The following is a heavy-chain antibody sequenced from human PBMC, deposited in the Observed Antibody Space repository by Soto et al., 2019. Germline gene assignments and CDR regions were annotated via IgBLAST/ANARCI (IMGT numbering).Heavy chain of an antibody. CDR1: GGSISSYY. CDR2: IYYSGST. J-gene: IGHJ4*02. Sequence: SETLSLTCTVSGGSISSYYWSWIRQPPGKGLEWIGYIYYSGSTNYNPSLKSRVTISVDTSKNQFSLKLSSVTAADTAVYYCARHMSMSPGFRYYFDYWGQGTLVTVSS. V-gene: IGHV4-59*08. D-gene: IGHD3-9*01. CDR3: ARHMSMSPGFRYYFDY.